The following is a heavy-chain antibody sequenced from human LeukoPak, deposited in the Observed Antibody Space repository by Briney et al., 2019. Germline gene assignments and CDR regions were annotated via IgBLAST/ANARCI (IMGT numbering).Heavy chain of an antibody. CDR2: ISGSGGIT. J-gene: IGHJ4*02. V-gene: IGHV3-23*01. Sequence: GGSLRLSCAASGFTFSNYVMSWVRQAPGKGLEWVSAISGSGGITYYADSVKGRFTIPRDNSKNTLYLQVNSLRAEGTAIYYCAKSYYYGSGNYYPFDYWGQGTLVTVSS. D-gene: IGHD3-10*01. CDR1: GFTFSNYV. CDR3: AKSYYYGSGNYYPFDY.